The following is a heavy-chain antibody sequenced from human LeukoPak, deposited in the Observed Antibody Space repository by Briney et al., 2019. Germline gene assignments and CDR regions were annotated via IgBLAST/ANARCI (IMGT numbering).Heavy chain of an antibody. Sequence: SETLSLTCTVSGGSISNYYWSWIRQPPGKGLEWIGYIYYSGTTNYNPSLKSRVTISVDTSKNQFSLKLSSATAADTAVYYCARDLYGDYYAFDIWGQGTMVTVSS. D-gene: IGHD4-17*01. CDR1: GGSISNYY. V-gene: IGHV4-59*01. CDR3: ARDLYGDYYAFDI. J-gene: IGHJ3*02. CDR2: IYYSGTT.